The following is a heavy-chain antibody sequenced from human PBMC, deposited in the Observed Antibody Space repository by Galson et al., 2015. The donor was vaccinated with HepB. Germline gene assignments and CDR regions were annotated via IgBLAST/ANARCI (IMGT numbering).Heavy chain of an antibody. CDR3: ARDSADIVATILYYFDY. Sequence: SLRLSCAASGFTFSSYAMHWVRQAPGKGLEWVAVISCDGSNKYYADSVKGRFTISRDNSKNTLYLQMNSLRAEDTAVYYCARDSADIVATILYYFDYWGQGTLVTVSS. J-gene: IGHJ4*02. D-gene: IGHD5-12*01. V-gene: IGHV3-30-3*01. CDR2: ISCDGSNK. CDR1: GFTFSSYA.